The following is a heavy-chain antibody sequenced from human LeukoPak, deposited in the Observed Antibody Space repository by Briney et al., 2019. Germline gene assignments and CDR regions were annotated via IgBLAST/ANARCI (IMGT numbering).Heavy chain of an antibody. CDR1: GGSISGGSYY. CDR2: IYTSGST. V-gene: IGHV4-61*02. D-gene: IGHD6-13*01. CDR3: ARAGYSSSWDDGFDY. Sequence: SETLSLTCTVSGGSISGGSYYWSWIRQPAGKGLEWIGRIYTSGSTNYNPSLKSRVTISVDTSKNQFSLKLSSVTAADTAVYYCARAGYSSSWDDGFDYWGLRTLVTVSS. J-gene: IGHJ4*02.